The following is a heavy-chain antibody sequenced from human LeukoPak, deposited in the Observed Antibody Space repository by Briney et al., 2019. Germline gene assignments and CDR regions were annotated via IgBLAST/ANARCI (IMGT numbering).Heavy chain of an antibody. D-gene: IGHD5-12*01. J-gene: IGHJ4*02. CDR2: INPSGGST. CDR3: AREGYSGYEN. V-gene: IGHV1-46*01. CDR1: GFTFGSYG. Sequence: GGSLRLSCAASGFTFGSYGMHWVRQAPGQGLEWMGIINPSGGSTSYAQKFQGRVTMTRDTSTSTVYMELSGLRSEDTAVYYRAREGYSGYENWGQGTLVTVSS.